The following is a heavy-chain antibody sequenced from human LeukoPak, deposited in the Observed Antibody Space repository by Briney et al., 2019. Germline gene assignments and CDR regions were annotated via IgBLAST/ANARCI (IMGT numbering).Heavy chain of an antibody. CDR1: GGSISSSNYY. V-gene: IGHV4-39*07. D-gene: IGHD3-16*02. J-gene: IGHJ5*02. Sequence: PSQTLSLTCTVSGGSISSSNYYWGWIRQPPGKGLERIGNIYYSGSTYYNPSLESRVTMSLDASKNQFSLKLSSVAAADTAVYYCARDENGYVWGSFRAWGQGTLVTVSS. CDR3: ARDENGYVWGSFRA. CDR2: IYYSGST.